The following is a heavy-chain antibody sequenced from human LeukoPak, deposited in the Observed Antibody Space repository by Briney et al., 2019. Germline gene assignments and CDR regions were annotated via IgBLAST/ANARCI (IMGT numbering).Heavy chain of an antibody. Sequence: GGSLRLSCAASGFTFSSYSMNWVRQAPGKGLEWVSSISSSSSYIYYADSVKGRFTISRDNAKNSLYLQMNSLRAEDTAVYYCARDPVGAYYYGMDVWGQGTTVTVSS. CDR1: GFTFSSYS. V-gene: IGHV3-21*01. D-gene: IGHD4-17*01. J-gene: IGHJ6*02. CDR3: ARDPVGAYYYGMDV. CDR2: ISSSSSYI.